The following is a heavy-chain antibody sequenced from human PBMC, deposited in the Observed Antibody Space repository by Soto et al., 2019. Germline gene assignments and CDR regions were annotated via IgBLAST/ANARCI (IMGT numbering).Heavy chain of an antibody. CDR1: GATFSSYA. V-gene: IGHV1-69*01. Sequence: QVQLVQSGAEVKKPGSSVKVSCKASGATFSSYAISWVRQAPGQGLEWMGGIIPIFGTANYAQKFQGRVTITADESTSTAYMELSSLRSEDTAVYYCARVVLAAGTYYYYGMDVWGQGTTVTVSS. CDR3: ARVVLAAGTYYYYGMDV. D-gene: IGHD6-25*01. J-gene: IGHJ6*02. CDR2: IIPIFGTA.